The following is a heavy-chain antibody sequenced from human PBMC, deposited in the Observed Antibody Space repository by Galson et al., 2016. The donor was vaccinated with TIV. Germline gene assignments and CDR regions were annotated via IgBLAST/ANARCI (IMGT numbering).Heavy chain of an antibody. Sequence: SVKVSCKASGGTFHRYTISWVRQAPGQGLEWMGRIVPILGMTNYAEKFQGRVTITADRSTSTAYMELSSLRSEDTAVYYSHVVIKSGDSYGLDVWGQGTTVTVSS. CDR1: GGTFHRYT. CDR3: HVVIKSGDSYGLDV. D-gene: IGHD3-22*01. V-gene: IGHV1-69*02. CDR2: IVPILGMT. J-gene: IGHJ6*02.